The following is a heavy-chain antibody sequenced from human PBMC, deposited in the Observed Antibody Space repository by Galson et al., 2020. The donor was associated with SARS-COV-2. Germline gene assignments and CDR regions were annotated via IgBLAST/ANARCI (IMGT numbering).Heavy chain of an antibody. CDR1: GFTFSSYE. J-gene: IGHJ4*02. V-gene: IGHV3-48*03. D-gene: IGHD6-19*01. Sequence: GGSLRLSCAASGFTFSSYEMNWVRQAPGKGLEWVSYISSSGSTIYYADSVKGRFTISRDNAKNSLYLQMNSLRAEDTAVYYCAGHFYSSGWFDYWGQGTLVTVSS. CDR3: AGHFYSSGWFDY. CDR2: ISSSGSTI.